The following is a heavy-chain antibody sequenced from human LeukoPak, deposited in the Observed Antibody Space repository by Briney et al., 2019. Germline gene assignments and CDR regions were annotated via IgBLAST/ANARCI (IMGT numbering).Heavy chain of an antibody. D-gene: IGHD3-10*01. J-gene: IGHJ4*02. V-gene: IGHV3-74*01. CDR3: ARVLYGSGSFDY. CDR2: INTDGRTT. CDR1: GFTLSSYW. Sequence: PGGSLRLSCAASGFTLSSYWMHWVRQAPGKGLVWVSRINTDGRTTTYADSVKGRFTISKDDAKNTVYLQMNSLRAEDTAVYYCARVLYGSGSFDYWGQGTLVTVSS.